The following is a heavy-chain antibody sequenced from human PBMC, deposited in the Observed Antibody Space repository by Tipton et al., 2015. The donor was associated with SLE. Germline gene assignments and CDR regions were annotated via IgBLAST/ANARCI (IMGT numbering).Heavy chain of an antibody. V-gene: IGHV5-10-1*01. CDR1: GYSFTSYW. D-gene: IGHD2-2*02. CDR2: IDPSDSYT. CDR3: ARVYCSSTSCYTGGFDY. Sequence: VQLVQSGAEVKKPGESLRISCKGSGYSFTSYWISWVRQMPGKGLEWMGRIDPSDSYTNYSPSFQGHVTISADESISTAYLQWSSLKASDTAMYYCARVYCSSTSCYTGGFDYWGQGTLVTVSS. J-gene: IGHJ4*02.